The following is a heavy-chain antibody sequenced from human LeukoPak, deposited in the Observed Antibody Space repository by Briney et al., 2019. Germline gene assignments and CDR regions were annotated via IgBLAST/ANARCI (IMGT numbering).Heavy chain of an antibody. D-gene: IGHD3-22*01. CDR1: GFTFSTYA. CDR3: ARGGFHDRGGFFDH. V-gene: IGHV3-30*04. J-gene: IGHJ5*02. CDR2: ISYDGSDN. Sequence: PGGSLRLSCAASGFTFSTYAMHWLRQAPGKGLEWVTAISYDGSDNYDSDSVKGRFSISRDNSKNTLYLQMNSLRAEDTAVYYCARGGFHDRGGFFDHWGQGTLVAVSS.